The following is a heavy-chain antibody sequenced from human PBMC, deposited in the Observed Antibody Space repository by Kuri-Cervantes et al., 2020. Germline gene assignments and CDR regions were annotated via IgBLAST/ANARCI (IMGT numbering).Heavy chain of an antibody. V-gene: IGHV3-30-3*01. CDR3: AKARWLELPTNWFDP. CDR1: GFTFSSYA. D-gene: IGHD1-7*01. J-gene: IGHJ5*02. Sequence: GGSLRLSCAASGFTFSSYAMHWVRQAPGKGLEWVAVISYDGSNKYYADSVKGRFTIPRDNSKHTLYLQMNSLRAEDTAVYYCAKARWLELPTNWFDPWGQGTLVTVSS. CDR2: ISYDGSNK.